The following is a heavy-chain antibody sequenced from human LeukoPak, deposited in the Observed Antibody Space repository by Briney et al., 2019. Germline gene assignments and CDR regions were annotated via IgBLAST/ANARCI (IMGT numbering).Heavy chain of an antibody. D-gene: IGHD3-9*01. J-gene: IGHJ6*02. CDR2: IYFSGNT. CDR3: ARDLNHGFNYYYYGLEV. CDR1: GDSINSYY. V-gene: IGHV4-59*01. Sequence: SETLSLTCTVSGDSINSYYWSWIRQPPGKGLEWIGYIYFSGNTKYNPSLENRVTISVDRSKSQFYLTLRSVTAADTAVYFCARDLNHGFNYYYYGLEVWGQGTTVTVSS.